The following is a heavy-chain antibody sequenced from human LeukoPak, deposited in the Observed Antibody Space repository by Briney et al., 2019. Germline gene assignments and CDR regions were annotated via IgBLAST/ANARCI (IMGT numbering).Heavy chain of an antibody. CDR1: GFTFNNYA. Sequence: PPGGSLRLSCAASGFTFNNYALTWVRQTPGKGLECVSAISGDGVSPYYADSVRGRFTISRDNSKNTLYLQMNSLRVEDTAVYFCAKDRSDSSSWYCVDVWGQGTTVTVSS. CDR3: AKDRSDSSSWYCVDV. V-gene: IGHV3-23*01. CDR2: ISGDGVSP. J-gene: IGHJ6*02. D-gene: IGHD6-13*01.